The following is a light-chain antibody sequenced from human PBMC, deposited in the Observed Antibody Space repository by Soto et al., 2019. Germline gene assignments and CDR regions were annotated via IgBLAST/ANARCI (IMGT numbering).Light chain of an antibody. CDR1: QTVGSSY. CDR2: GAS. Sequence: DIVLTQSPATLSLSPGDRATLSCRASQTVGSSYLAWYQQKPGQAPRLFIYGASSRATGVPDRFSGSGSGTDFTLTISRLEPEDFSVYYCQPSGSSPPWTFGQGTKVDFK. J-gene: IGKJ1*01. V-gene: IGKV3-20*01. CDR3: QPSGSSPPWT.